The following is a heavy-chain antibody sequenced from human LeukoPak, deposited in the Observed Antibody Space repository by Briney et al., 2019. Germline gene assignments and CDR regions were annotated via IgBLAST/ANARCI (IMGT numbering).Heavy chain of an antibody. CDR3: ARSLAVAAYFDD. V-gene: IGHV3-21*01. CDR1: GFTFSNYW. D-gene: IGHD6-19*01. Sequence: GGSLRLSCAASGFTFSNYWMIWVRQAPGKGLEWVSTISSTSNYIYYADSVKGRFTISRDNAKNSLDLQMNSLTGEDTAVYYCARSLAVAAYFDDWGQGTLVTVSS. J-gene: IGHJ4*02. CDR2: ISSTSNYI.